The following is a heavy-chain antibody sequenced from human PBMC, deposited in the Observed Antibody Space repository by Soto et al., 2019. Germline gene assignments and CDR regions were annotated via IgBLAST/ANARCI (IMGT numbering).Heavy chain of an antibody. V-gene: IGHV3-30*18. CDR2: ISYDGSNK. CDR3: AKDPDGDYHRGGYFDY. D-gene: IGHD4-17*01. J-gene: IGHJ4*02. CDR1: GFTFSSYG. Sequence: QVQLVESGGGVVQPGRSLRLSCAASGFTFSSYGMHWVRQAPGKGLEWVAVISYDGSNKYYADSVTGRFTISRDNSKNTLYLQMNSLRAEDTAVYYGAKDPDGDYHRGGYFDYWGQGTLVTVSS.